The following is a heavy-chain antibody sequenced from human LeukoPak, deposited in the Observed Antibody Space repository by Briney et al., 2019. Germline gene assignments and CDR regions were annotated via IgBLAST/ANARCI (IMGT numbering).Heavy chain of an antibody. CDR3: ARFPQPGTTSFFYHYMDV. D-gene: IGHD1-7*01. J-gene: IGHJ6*03. CDR2: ISGHNGHT. Sequence: ASVKVSCKASGYTFSDYGINWVRQAPGQGLEWMGWISGHNGHTNYAQRFQARVTMTTDTSTSTAHMELRSLRSDDTAVYLCARFPQPGTTSFFYHYMDVWGKGTTVTVSS. CDR1: GYTFSDYG. V-gene: IGHV1-18*04.